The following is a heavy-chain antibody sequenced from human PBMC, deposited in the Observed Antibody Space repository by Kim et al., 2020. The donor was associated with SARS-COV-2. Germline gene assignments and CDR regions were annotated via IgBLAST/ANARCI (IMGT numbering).Heavy chain of an antibody. J-gene: IGHJ4*02. Sequence: GGSLRLSCAASGFTFSTYAVTWVRQAPGKGLEWVSTISSSGSAKYYADSVKGRFTISRDNSKNTLYLQMDSLRVEDTAVYYCAKVVAGTEFDSWGQGTLVTVSS. D-gene: IGHD6-19*01. V-gene: IGHV3-23*01. CDR1: GFTFSTYA. CDR3: AKVVAGTEFDS. CDR2: ISSSGSAK.